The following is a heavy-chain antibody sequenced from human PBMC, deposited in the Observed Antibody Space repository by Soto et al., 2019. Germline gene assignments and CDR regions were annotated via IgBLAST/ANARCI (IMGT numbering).Heavy chain of an antibody. D-gene: IGHD5-12*01. Sequence: GGSLRLSCAASGFTFSSYAMHWVRQAPGKGLEWVAVISYDGSNKYYADSVKGRFTISRDNSKNTLYLQMNSLRAEDTAVYYCARDRGGYSGYTPATDGMDVWGQGTTVTVSS. CDR2: ISYDGSNK. V-gene: IGHV3-30-3*01. CDR1: GFTFSSYA. CDR3: ARDRGGYSGYTPATDGMDV. J-gene: IGHJ6*02.